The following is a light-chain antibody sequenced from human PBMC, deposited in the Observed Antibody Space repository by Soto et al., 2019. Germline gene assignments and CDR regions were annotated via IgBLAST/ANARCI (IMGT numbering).Light chain of an antibody. CDR2: GAS. CDR1: QSVGSD. Sequence: DIVMTQSTATLSVAPGERVTFSCRASQSVGSDFLAWYQQKPGQAPRILIFGASGRATGIPDRFSGSGSGTEFTLTISSLQPDDFTPYYSQVSTSYSEAFAQGT. J-gene: IGKJ1*01. CDR3: QVSTSYSEA. V-gene: IGKV3D-15*01.